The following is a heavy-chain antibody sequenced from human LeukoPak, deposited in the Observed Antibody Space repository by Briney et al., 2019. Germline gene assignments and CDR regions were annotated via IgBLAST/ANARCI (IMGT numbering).Heavy chain of an antibody. CDR2: IYYSGST. V-gene: IGHV4-39*01. Sequence: SETLSLTCTVSGGSISSSSYYWGWIRQPPGKGLEWIGSIYYSGSTYYNPSLKSRVTISVDTSKNQFSLKLSSVTAADTAVYYCAACRHVLRYFDPSGYWGQGTLVTVSS. J-gene: IGHJ4*02. CDR3: AACRHVLRYFDPSGY. CDR1: GGSISSSSYY. D-gene: IGHD3-9*01.